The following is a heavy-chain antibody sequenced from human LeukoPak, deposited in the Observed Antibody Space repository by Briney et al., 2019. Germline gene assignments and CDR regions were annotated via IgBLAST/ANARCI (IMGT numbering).Heavy chain of an antibody. CDR3: ARGTRYCSSTSCYFWGLGTYYFDY. Sequence: ASVKVSCKASGYTFTGYYMHWVRQAPGQGLEWMGWINPNSGGTNYAQKFQGRVTMTRDTSIGTAYMELSRLRSDDTAVYYCARGTRYCSSTSCYFWGLGTYYFDYWGQGTLVTVSS. V-gene: IGHV1-2*02. D-gene: IGHD2-2*01. J-gene: IGHJ4*02. CDR1: GYTFTGYY. CDR2: INPNSGGT.